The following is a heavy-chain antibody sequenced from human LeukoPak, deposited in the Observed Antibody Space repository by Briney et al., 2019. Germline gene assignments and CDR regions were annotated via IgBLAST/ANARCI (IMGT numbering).Heavy chain of an antibody. CDR2: ISSGGSAI. V-gene: IGHV3-11*04. CDR1: GFTFGDYY. J-gene: IGHJ4*02. Sequence: GGSLRLSCAASGFTFGDYYMSWIRQAPGKGLEWVSYISSGGSAIYYADSVKGRFTISRDNAKNSLYLQMNGLRAEDTAVYYCARDQGESSGLYYFDYWGQGTLVTVSS. CDR3: ARDQGESSGLYYFDY. D-gene: IGHD6-19*01.